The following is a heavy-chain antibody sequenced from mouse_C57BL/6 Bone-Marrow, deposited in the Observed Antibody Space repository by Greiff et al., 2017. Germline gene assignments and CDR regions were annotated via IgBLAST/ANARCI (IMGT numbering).Heavy chain of an antibody. V-gene: IGHV1-81*01. Sequence: VQLQQSGAELARPGASVKLSCKASGYTFTSYGISWVKQRTGQGLEWIGESYPRSGNTYYNEKFKGKATLTADKSSGTAYMELSSLTSEDSAVYFCARKEYYSSSYGYWGQGTTLTVSS. CDR2: SYPRSGNT. D-gene: IGHD1-1*01. CDR3: ARKEYYSSSYGY. CDR1: GYTFTSYG. J-gene: IGHJ2*01.